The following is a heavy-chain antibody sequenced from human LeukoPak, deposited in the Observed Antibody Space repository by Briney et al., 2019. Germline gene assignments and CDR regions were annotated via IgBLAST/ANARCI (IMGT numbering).Heavy chain of an antibody. CDR3: AGDCCTGGRNTFDP. CDR1: GFTFSSYE. Sequence: GGSLRLSCAASGFTFSSYEMNWVRQAPGKGLEWVSYISSSGSTIYYADSVKGRFTISRDNAKNSVYLQMNSLRAEDTAVYYCAGDCCTGGRNTFDPWGQGTLVTVSS. D-gene: IGHD2-8*02. V-gene: IGHV3-48*03. J-gene: IGHJ5*02. CDR2: ISSSGSTI.